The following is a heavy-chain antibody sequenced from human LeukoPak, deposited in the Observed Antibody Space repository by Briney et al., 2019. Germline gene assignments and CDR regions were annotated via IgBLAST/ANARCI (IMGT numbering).Heavy chain of an antibody. Sequence: GGSLRLSCAASGFAVNTKFMHWVRQAPGKGLEWISVIYSGGLTYYSDSVEGRFTISRDNSKNTLYLYMNSLRAEDTAVYYCARDEVTSGGGLESWGQGALVIVSS. V-gene: IGHV3-53*01. CDR1: GFAVNTKF. CDR3: ARDEVTSGGGLES. J-gene: IGHJ4*02. D-gene: IGHD3-16*01. CDR2: IYSGGLT.